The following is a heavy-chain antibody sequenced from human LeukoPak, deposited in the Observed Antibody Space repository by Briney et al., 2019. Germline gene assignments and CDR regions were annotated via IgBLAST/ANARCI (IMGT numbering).Heavy chain of an antibody. V-gene: IGHV3-23*01. Sequence: GGSLRLSCAASGFTFDNYAMNWVRQAPGKGLEWVSTIRCKGAFTFYADSVEGRFTISRDNSKNALSVQMNSLRAEDTAVYYFGKDDDAGGLRWVDSWGQGTLVSVSS. CDR1: GFTFDNYA. J-gene: IGHJ4*02. CDR2: IRCKGAFT. D-gene: IGHD2-2*01. CDR3: GKDDDAGGLRWVDS.